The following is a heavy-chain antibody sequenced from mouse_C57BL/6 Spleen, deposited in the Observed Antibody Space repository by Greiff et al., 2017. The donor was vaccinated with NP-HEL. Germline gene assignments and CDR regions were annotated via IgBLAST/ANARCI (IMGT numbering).Heavy chain of an antibody. Sequence: QVQLQQSGAELARPGASVKLSCKASGYTFTSYGISWVKQRTGQGLEWIGEIYPRSGNTYYNEKFKGKATLTADKSSSTAYMELRSLTSEDSAVYFGARIENYEGYFDVWGTGTTVTVSS. CDR1: GYTFTSYG. CDR3: ARIENYEGYFDV. V-gene: IGHV1-81*01. CDR2: IYPRSGNT. J-gene: IGHJ1*03. D-gene: IGHD1-1*01.